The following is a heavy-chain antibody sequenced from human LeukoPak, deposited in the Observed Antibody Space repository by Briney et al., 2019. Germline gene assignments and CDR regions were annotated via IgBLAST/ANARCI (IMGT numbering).Heavy chain of an antibody. CDR3: ARAVLRYFDWLSY. J-gene: IGHJ4*02. D-gene: IGHD3-9*01. V-gene: IGHV1-2*02. CDR1: GYTFTGYY. CDR2: INPNSGGT. Sequence: ASVKVSCKASGYTFTGYYMHWVRQAPGQGLEWMGWINPNSGGTNYAQKFQGRVTMTSDTSISTAYMELSRLRSDDTAVYYCARAVLRYFDWLSYWGQGTLVTVSS.